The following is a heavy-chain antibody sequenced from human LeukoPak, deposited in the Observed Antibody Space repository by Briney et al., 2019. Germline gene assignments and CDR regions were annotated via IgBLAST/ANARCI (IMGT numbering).Heavy chain of an antibody. J-gene: IGHJ4*02. CDR2: ISYDGSNK. CDR1: GFTFSSYA. CDR3: ARGPSGYHNT. V-gene: IGHV3-30*14. D-gene: IGHD5-12*01. Sequence: GGSLRLSCAASGFTFSSYAMHWVRQAPGKGLEWVTIISYDGSNKYYADSVKGRFTISRDNSKNTLYLQMNSLRAEDTAVYYCARGPSGYHNTGGQGTLVTISS.